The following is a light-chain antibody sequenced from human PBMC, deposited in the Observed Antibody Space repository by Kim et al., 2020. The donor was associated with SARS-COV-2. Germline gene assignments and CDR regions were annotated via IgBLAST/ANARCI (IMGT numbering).Light chain of an antibody. V-gene: IGLV1-47*01. J-gene: IGLJ2*01. CDR2: RDS. CDR1: TSNIGSNL. Sequence: GQRVTISCSGRTSNIGSNLVYWYQQLPGTAPKLRIYRDSKRPSGVPDRFSGSKSGTSASLAISGLRSEDETEYYCAAWDDSLRAVIFGGGTQLTVL. CDR3: AAWDDSLRAVI.